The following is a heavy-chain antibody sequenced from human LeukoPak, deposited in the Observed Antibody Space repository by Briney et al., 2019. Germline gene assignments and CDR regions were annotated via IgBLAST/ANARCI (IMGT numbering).Heavy chain of an antibody. J-gene: IGHJ4*02. CDR2: IGGPT. Sequence: GGSLRLSCVVSGFTFTTHAMGWVRQAPGKGLEWVSYIGGPTFYADSVSGRFTISRDDSKNTLYLQMNSLRAEDTALYYCARAGGAWPNKNFDHWGQGSLVTVSS. CDR1: GFTFTTHA. D-gene: IGHD1-26*01. CDR3: ARAGGAWPNKNFDH. V-gene: IGHV3-23*01.